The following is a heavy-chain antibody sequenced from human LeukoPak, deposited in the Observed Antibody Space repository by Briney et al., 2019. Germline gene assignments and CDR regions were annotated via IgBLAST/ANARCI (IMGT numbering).Heavy chain of an antibody. J-gene: IGHJ3*02. CDR2: IHHSGTT. D-gene: IGHD4-11*01. V-gene: IGHV4-4*02. CDR1: GGSISSANW. CDR3: TREGLNDYNNPTDAFDI. Sequence: SGTLSLTCAVSGGSISSANWWSWVRQPPGKGLEWIGEIHHSGTTTYNPSLKSRLTISVDKSKNQIFLTLNSVTAADTAVYFCTREGLNDYNNPTDAFDIWGQGTMVTVSS.